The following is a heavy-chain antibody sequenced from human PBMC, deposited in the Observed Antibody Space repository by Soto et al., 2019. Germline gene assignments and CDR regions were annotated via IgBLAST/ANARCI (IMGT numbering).Heavy chain of an antibody. J-gene: IGHJ5*01. CDR3: ATVNTVTSYFFGS. CDR1: GGSFICYY. CDR2: INHSGDT. Sequence: SETLSLTCTVQGGSFICYYWSWIRQPPGKGLEWIGEINHSGDTNYKPCLKSRISISIDTSEHQFSLKVASVTAADTALYYCATVNTVTSYFFGSWGQGTLVTVSS. D-gene: IGHD4-17*01. V-gene: IGHV4-34*01.